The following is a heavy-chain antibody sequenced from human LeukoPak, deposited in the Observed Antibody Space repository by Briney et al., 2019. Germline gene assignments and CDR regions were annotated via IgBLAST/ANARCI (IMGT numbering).Heavy chain of an antibody. J-gene: IGHJ4*02. D-gene: IGHD3-3*01. CDR2: IRYDGSNK. CDR3: AKDPFTYYDFWSGEYYFDY. V-gene: IGHV3-30*02. Sequence: GGSLRLSCAASGFTFSSYGMHWVRQAPGKGLEWVAFIRYDGSNKYYADSVKGRFTISRDNSKNTLYLQMNSLRAEDTAVYYCAKDPFTYYDFWSGEYYFDYWGQGTLVTVSS. CDR1: GFTFSSYG.